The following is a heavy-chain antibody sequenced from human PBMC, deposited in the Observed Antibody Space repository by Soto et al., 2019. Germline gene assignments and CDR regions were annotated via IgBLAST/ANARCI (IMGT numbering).Heavy chain of an antibody. CDR2: ISSSSSYT. CDR3: ASSSCGGDCYRDWYFDL. J-gene: IGHJ2*01. V-gene: IGHV3-11*06. D-gene: IGHD2-21*02. Sequence: GGSLRLSCAASGFTFSDYYMSWIRQAPGKGLEWVSYISSSSSYTNYADSVKGRFTISRDNAKNSLYLQMNSLRAEDTAVYYCASSSCGGDCYRDWYFDLWGRGTLVTVSS. CDR1: GFTFSDYY.